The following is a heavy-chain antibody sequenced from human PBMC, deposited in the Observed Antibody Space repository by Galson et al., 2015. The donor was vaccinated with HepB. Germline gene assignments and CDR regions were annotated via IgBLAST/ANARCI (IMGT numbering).Heavy chain of an antibody. J-gene: IGHJ4*02. CDR2: ISSSTIYT. V-gene: IGHV3-11*06. Sequence: SLRLSCAASGFTFSDYYMSWIRQAPGKGLEWLSYISSSTIYTNYADSVKGRFTISRDNVKNSMYLQMNRLRAEDTAGYYCARVADSDYGDHSHFDSWGQGTLVTVSS. CDR1: GFTFSDYY. CDR3: ARVADSDYGDHSHFDS. D-gene: IGHD4-17*01.